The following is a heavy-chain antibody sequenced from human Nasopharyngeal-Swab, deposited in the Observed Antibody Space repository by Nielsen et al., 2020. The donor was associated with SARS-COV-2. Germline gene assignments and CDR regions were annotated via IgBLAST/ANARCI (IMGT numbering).Heavy chain of an antibody. J-gene: IGHJ6*02. Sequence: GGSLRLSCAASGFTFSSYSMNWVRQAPGKGLEWVSSISSSSYIYYADSVKGRFTISRDNAKNSLYLQMNSLRAEDTAVYYCARDQGYKTYYYYYGMDVWGQGTTVTVSS. CDR2: ISSSSYI. V-gene: IGHV3-21*04. CDR3: ARDQGYKTYYYYYGMDV. D-gene: IGHD5-18*01. CDR1: GFTFSSYS.